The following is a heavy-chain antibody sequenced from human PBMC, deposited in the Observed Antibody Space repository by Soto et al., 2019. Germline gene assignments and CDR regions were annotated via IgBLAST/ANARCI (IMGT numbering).Heavy chain of an antibody. J-gene: IGHJ4*02. Sequence: GESLKISCKGSGYSFTSYWIGWVRQMPGKGLEWMGIIYPGDSDTRYSPSFQGQVTISADKSISTAYLQWSSLKASDTAMYYCGGRTLAGVEIYYFDYWGQGNLVTVSS. V-gene: IGHV5-51*01. CDR1: GYSFTSYW. CDR2: IYPGDSDT. CDR3: GGRTLAGVEIYYFDY. D-gene: IGHD6-19*01.